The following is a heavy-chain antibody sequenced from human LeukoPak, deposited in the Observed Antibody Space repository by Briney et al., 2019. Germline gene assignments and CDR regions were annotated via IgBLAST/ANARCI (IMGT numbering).Heavy chain of an antibody. J-gene: IGHJ3*02. CDR3: ARVYYDILTGYHNDAFDI. D-gene: IGHD3-9*01. CDR1: GYTFTSYA. CDR2: INAGNGNT. V-gene: IGHV1-3*01. Sequence: GASVKVSCKASGYTFTSYAMHWVRQAPGQRLEWMGWINAGNGNTKYSQKFQGRVTITRDTSASTAYMELSSLRSEDTAVYYCARVYYDILTGYHNDAFDIWGQGTMVTVSS.